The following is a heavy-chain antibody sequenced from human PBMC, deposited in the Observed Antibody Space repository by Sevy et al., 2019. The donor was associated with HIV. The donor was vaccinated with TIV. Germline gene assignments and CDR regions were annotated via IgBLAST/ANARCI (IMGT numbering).Heavy chain of an antibody. CDR1: GFTVNSNY. CDR2: IHSDDTT. CDR3: ARGKRGYGYALNY. D-gene: IGHD5-18*01. J-gene: IGHJ4*02. V-gene: IGHV3-66*01. Sequence: GGSLRLSCAASGFTVNSNYMTWVRQAPGKGLEGVSVIHSDDTTYHADSVKDRFTISRDNFTNTLYLHMSSRRAEDTAVYYCARGKRGYGYALNYWGQGTLVTVSS.